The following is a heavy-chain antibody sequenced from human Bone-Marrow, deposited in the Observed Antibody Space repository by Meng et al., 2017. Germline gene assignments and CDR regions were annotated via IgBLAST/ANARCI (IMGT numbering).Heavy chain of an antibody. V-gene: IGHV1-2*02. Sequence: SVKVSCKASGFTFTDYFIHWVRQAPGQGLEWMGWINPNTGGTDYAQKFQGRVTMTRDTSISAAYMELSGLRSDDKAVFYCARVEAFGDFGFDYWGQGMLTVSS. D-gene: IGHD3-10*01. CDR1: GFTFTDYF. J-gene: IGHJ4*02. CDR2: INPNTGGT. CDR3: ARVEAFGDFGFDY.